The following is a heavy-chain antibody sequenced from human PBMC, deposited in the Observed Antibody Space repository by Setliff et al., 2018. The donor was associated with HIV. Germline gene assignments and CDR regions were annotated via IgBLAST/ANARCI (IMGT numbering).Heavy chain of an antibody. Sequence: GASVKVSCKASGGTFSSYAISWVRQAPGQGLEWMGGIIPIFGTANYAQKFQGRVTITTDESTSKAYMELSSLRSEDKAVYYCARDTSPHSSGYYLTSDAFDIWGQGTMVTVSS. CDR2: IIPIFGTA. CDR3: ARDTSPHSSGYYLTSDAFDI. V-gene: IGHV1-69*05. D-gene: IGHD3-22*01. J-gene: IGHJ3*02. CDR1: GGTFSSYA.